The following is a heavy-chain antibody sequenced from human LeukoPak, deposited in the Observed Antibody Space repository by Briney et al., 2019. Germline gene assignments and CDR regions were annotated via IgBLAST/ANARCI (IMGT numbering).Heavy chain of an antibody. V-gene: IGHV4-4*02. CDR2: IYHSGST. D-gene: IGHD2-2*01. CDR3: ARVVPAAMYAFDF. Sequence: SETLSLTCAVSGGSISSSNWWSGSRQPPGKGLEWIGEIYHSGSTNYNPSLKSRVTISVEKSKNQFSLKLSSVTAADTAVYYCARVVPAAMYAFDFWGQGTMVTVSS. J-gene: IGHJ3*01. CDR1: GGSISSSNW.